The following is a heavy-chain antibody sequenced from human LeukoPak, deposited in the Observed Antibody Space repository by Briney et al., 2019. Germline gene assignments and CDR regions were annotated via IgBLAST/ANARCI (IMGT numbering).Heavy chain of an antibody. D-gene: IGHD4-11*01. CDR3: ARENSNYEYYYGMDV. Sequence: ASVKVSCKASGGTFSSYAISWVRQAPGQGLEWMGRIIPIFGIANYAQKFQGRVTITADKSTSTAYMELSSLRSEDTAVYYCARENSNYEYYYGMDVWGQGTTVTVSS. CDR1: GGTFSSYA. CDR2: IIPIFGIA. V-gene: IGHV1-69*04. J-gene: IGHJ6*02.